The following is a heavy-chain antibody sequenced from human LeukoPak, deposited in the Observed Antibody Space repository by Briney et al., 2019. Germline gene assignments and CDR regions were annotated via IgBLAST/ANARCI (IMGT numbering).Heavy chain of an antibody. D-gene: IGHD3-16*01. Sequence: GALRPSCAASGSTFSTYGMHWVRQAPGKGLEWVSVITGSSTSTYYSDSVKGRFTISRDNSKNTLFLQMNSLRAEGMAVYYCAIDLSWGSFTSWGQGTLVTVS. CDR3: AIDLSWGSFTS. CDR2: ITGSSTST. CDR1: GSTFSTYG. J-gene: IGHJ4*02. V-gene: IGHV3-23*01.